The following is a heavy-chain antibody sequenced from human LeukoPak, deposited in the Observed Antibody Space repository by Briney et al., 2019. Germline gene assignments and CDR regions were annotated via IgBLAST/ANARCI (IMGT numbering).Heavy chain of an antibody. J-gene: IGHJ5*02. V-gene: IGHV1-69*13. Sequence: GASVKVSCKASGGTFSSYAISWVRQAPGQGLEWMGGIIPIFGTANYAQKFQGRVTITADESTSTAYMELSSLRSEDTAVYYCAGDIRTYYYGRSWFDPWGQGTLVTVSS. D-gene: IGHD3-10*01. CDR1: GGTFSSYA. CDR2: IIPIFGTA. CDR3: AGDIRTYYYGRSWFDP.